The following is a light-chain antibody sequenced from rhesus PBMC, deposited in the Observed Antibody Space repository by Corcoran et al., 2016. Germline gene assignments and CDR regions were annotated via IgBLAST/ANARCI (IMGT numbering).Light chain of an antibody. Sequence: DIQMTQSPSSLSASVGDTVTITCRASQSISSWLAWYPQKPGKAPKLLIYKASTLQSGVPSRFSGSGPGTDFTLTISSLQSEDFATYYCQQYSSSPLTVGGGTKVEIK. CDR2: KAS. V-gene: IGKV1-22*01. CDR1: QSISSW. CDR3: QQYSSSPLT. J-gene: IGKJ4*01.